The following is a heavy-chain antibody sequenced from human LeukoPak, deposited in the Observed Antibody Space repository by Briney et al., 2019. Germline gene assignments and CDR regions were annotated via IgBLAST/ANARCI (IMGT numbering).Heavy chain of an antibody. V-gene: IGHV3-7*01. CDR1: GFTFSTYW. Sequence: PGGSLTLSCAATGFTFSTYWMTWVRQAPGKGLEGVANIKQDGSEKYYVDSVKGRFTISRDNARNSLYLQMNSLRAEDTAVYYCARDRNTDFWSGYYTNYFDYWGQGTLVTVSS. CDR2: IKQDGSEK. J-gene: IGHJ4*02. D-gene: IGHD3-3*01. CDR3: ARDRNTDFWSGYYTNYFDY.